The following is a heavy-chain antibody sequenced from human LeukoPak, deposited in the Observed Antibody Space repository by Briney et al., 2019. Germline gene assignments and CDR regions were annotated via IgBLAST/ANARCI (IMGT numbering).Heavy chain of an antibody. J-gene: IGHJ4*02. D-gene: IGHD6-13*01. CDR3: ARSVSSSRFSLWKY. CDR2: FYHSGGT. Sequence: SETLSLTCTVSGCSISSYYLSWMRQLPGKGLEWIGYFYHSGGTNYHPSLQGRVTMSIDTSKNQFSLKLTSVTTADTAVYYCARSVSSSRFSLWKYWGQGTLVTVSS. CDR1: GCSISSYY. V-gene: IGHV4-59*01.